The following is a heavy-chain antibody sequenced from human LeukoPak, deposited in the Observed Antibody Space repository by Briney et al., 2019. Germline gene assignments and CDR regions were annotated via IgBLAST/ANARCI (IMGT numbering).Heavy chain of an antibody. V-gene: IGHV1-24*01. CDR2: FVPEDGET. Sequence: ASVKVSCKLSGDTLTELSMHWVRQSPGKGLEWMGGFVPEDGETIYAQKFQGRVTMTEDTSTDTAYMELSSLRSGDTAVYFCATLPRGHLFDSWGQGTLVNVSS. CDR3: ATLPRGHLFDS. CDR1: GDTLTELS. J-gene: IGHJ4*02. D-gene: IGHD3-10*01.